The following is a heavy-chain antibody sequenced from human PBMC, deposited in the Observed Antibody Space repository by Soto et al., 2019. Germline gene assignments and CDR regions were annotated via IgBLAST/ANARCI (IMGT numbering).Heavy chain of an antibody. V-gene: IGHV1-18*01. CDR1: GYTFTSYG. J-gene: IGHJ3*02. CDR3: ARVESWSDIVVVVDAFDI. D-gene: IGHD2-15*01. Sequence: ASVKVSCKASGYTFTSYGISWVRQAPGQGLEWMGWISAYNGNTNYAQKLQGRVTMTTDTSTSTAYMELRSLRSDDTAVYYCARVESWSDIVVVVDAFDIWGQGTMVTVSS. CDR2: ISAYNGNT.